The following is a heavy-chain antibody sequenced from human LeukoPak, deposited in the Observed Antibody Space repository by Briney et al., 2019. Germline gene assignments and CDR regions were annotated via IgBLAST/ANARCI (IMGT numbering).Heavy chain of an antibody. CDR3: ARDRLVTTPYYYYGMDV. Sequence: SETLSLTCTVSGGSISSGDYYWSWIRQPPGKGLEWIGYIYYSGSTYYNPSLKSRVTISVDTSKNQFSLKLSSVTAADTAVYYCARDRLVTTPYYYYGMDVWGQGTTVTVSS. CDR1: GGSISSGDYY. J-gene: IGHJ6*02. V-gene: IGHV4-30-4*01. D-gene: IGHD4-11*01. CDR2: IYYSGST.